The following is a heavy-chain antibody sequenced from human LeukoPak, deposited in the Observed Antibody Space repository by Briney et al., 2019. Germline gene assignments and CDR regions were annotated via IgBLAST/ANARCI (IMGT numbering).Heavy chain of an antibody. J-gene: IGHJ4*02. CDR3: ARGGARGFDY. D-gene: IGHD3-10*01. V-gene: IGHV4-59*01. Sequence: SETLCLTCTVSGGHISSYYWSWIRQPPGKGLEWIGYIYYSGSTNNNPSLKSRVTISVDTSKNQFSLKLSSVTAADTAVYSCARGGARGFDYWGQGTLVTVSS. CDR1: GGHISSYY. CDR2: IYYSGST.